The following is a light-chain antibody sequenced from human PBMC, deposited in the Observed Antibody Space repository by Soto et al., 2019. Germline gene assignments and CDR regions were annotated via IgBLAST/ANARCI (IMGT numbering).Light chain of an antibody. CDR2: GAS. J-gene: IGKJ4*01. V-gene: IGKV1-39*01. CDR1: QSISTY. CDR3: QQTFITPPLT. Sequence: DIQMTQSPSSLSASIGDRITITCRASQSISTYLNWYQQKPGKAPSLLIYGASTLQSGVPSRFSGSGSATDFTLTISSLQPEDFATYYCQQTFITPPLTFGGGTKVEFK.